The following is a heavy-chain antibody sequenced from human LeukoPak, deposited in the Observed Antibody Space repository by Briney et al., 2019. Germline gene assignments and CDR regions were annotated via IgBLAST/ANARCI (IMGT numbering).Heavy chain of an antibody. CDR2: IYPGDSDT. CDR1: GXSFTDYC. Sequence: AGESLKISCKGSGXSFTDYCIGWVRQMPGKGLEWMGIIYPGDSDTRYSPSFQGQVTISADKSISTAYLQWSSLKASDTAMYYCARHRRSSGWYDAFDIWGQGTMVTVSS. CDR3: ARHRRSSGWYDAFDI. D-gene: IGHD6-19*01. J-gene: IGHJ3*02. V-gene: IGHV5-51*01.